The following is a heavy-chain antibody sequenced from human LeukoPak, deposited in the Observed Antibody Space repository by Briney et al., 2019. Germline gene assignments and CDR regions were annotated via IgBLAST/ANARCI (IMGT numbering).Heavy chain of an antibody. Sequence: PGGSPRLSCVAYGVTFSSYAMGWVRQAPGKRPEWVSSLTDSGGTTYYVDSVKGRFTISRDNSKNTLYLHMNSLRAEDTAMYYCAKKRDAFDIWGQGTVVAVSS. CDR3: AKKRDAFDI. CDR1: GVTFSSYA. CDR2: LTDSGGTT. J-gene: IGHJ3*02. D-gene: IGHD5-24*01. V-gene: IGHV3-23*01.